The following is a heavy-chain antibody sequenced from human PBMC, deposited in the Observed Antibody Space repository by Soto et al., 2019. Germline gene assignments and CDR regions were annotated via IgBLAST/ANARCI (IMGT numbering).Heavy chain of an antibody. CDR1: GFSLSTSGVG. CDR3: AHRPEDCSGGSCYPYWYFDL. D-gene: IGHD2-15*01. CDR2: IYWDDDK. V-gene: IGHV2-5*02. Sequence: QITLKESGPTLVKPTQTLTLTCTFSGFSLSTSGVGVGWIRQPPGKALEWLALIYWDDDKRYSPSLKSRLTITKDTPKNQVVLTRTNMDPVNTATYYCAHRPEDCSGGSCYPYWYFDLWGRGTLVTVSS. J-gene: IGHJ2*01.